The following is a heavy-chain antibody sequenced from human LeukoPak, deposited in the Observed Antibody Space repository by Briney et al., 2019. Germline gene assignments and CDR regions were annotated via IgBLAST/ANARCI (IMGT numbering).Heavy chain of an antibody. CDR1: GFTFSRYA. D-gene: IGHD3-22*01. V-gene: IGHV3-23*01. Sequence: PGGSPRLSCAASGFTFSRYAMSWVRQAPGKGLEWVSAISCSGGNTYYADSVKGRFTNPRDNSKNTMYLQMNSLRAEDTAVYYCAKGPTYYFDSSALKYFDYWGQGNLVTVSS. CDR3: AKGPTYYFDSSALKYFDY. CDR2: ISCSGGNT. J-gene: IGHJ4*02.